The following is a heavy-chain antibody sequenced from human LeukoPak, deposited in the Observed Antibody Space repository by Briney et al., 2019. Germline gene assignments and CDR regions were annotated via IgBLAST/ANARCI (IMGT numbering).Heavy chain of an antibody. Sequence: GASVKVSCKASGYTFTSYGISWVRQAPGQGLEWMGWISAYNGNTNYAQKLQGRVTMTTDTSTSTAYMELRSLRSDDTAVYYCARDEYYYDSSGYRTGLDYWGQGTLVTVSS. CDR2: ISAYNGNT. V-gene: IGHV1-18*01. D-gene: IGHD3-22*01. J-gene: IGHJ4*02. CDR3: ARDEYYYDSSGYRTGLDY. CDR1: GYTFTSYG.